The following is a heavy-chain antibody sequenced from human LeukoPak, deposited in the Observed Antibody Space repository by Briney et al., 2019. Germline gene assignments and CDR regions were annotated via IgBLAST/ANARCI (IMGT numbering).Heavy chain of an antibody. J-gene: IGHJ4*02. V-gene: IGHV3-30*18. CDR2: ISYDGSNK. D-gene: IGHD3-16*01. CDR3: AKDRSRVMITFGGAMFY. CDR1: GFTFSSYG. Sequence: GGSLRLSCAASGFTFSSYGMHWVRQAPGKGLEWVAVISYDGSNKYYADSVKGRFTISRDNSKNTLYLQMNSLRAEDTAVYYCAKDRSRVMITFGGAMFYWGQGTLVTVSS.